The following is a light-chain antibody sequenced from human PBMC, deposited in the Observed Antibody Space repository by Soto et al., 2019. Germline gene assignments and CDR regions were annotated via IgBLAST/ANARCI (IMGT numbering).Light chain of an antibody. CDR3: QQYGSSPPTLT. CDR1: QSVSSTF. V-gene: IGKV3-20*01. Sequence: EIVLTQSPGTLSLSPGERATLSCRASQSVSSTFLAWYQQKPGQAPRLLIYDASSRATGIPDRFSGSGSGTDFSLIISRLETEDFAVYYCQQYGSSPPTLTFGGGTKVEIK. J-gene: IGKJ4*01. CDR2: DAS.